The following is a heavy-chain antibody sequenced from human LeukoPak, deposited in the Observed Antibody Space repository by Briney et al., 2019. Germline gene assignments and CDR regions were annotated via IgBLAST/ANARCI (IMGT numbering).Heavy chain of an antibody. Sequence: PSETLSLTCTVSGGSLSSGDYFWSWIRQPPGKGPEWIEYTHYSGRTYYNPSLRSRLTISGDTSKHQFSLRLSSVTAADTAVYYCARTYCSGGSCYGLDYWGQGTLVTVSS. J-gene: IGHJ4*02. D-gene: IGHD2-15*01. CDR1: GGSLSSGDYF. CDR2: THYSGRT. CDR3: ARTYCSGGSCYGLDY. V-gene: IGHV4-30-4*08.